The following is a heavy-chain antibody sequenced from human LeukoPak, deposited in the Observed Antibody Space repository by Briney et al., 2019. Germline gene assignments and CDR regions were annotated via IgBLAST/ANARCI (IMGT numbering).Heavy chain of an antibody. CDR1: GFTFDDYG. CDR3: ARLGYCSSTSCYTYYYYYYYMDV. V-gene: IGHV3-20*04. CDR2: INWNGGST. D-gene: IGHD2-2*02. Sequence: GGSLRLSCAASGFTFDDYGMSWVRQAPGKGLEWVSGINWNGGSTGYADSVKGRFTISRDNAKNSLYLQMNSLRAEDTALYYCARLGYCSSTSCYTYYYYYYYMDVWGKGTTVTVS. J-gene: IGHJ6*03.